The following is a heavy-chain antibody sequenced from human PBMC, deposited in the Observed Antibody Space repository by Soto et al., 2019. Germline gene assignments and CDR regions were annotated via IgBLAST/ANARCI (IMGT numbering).Heavy chain of an antibody. J-gene: IGHJ4*02. V-gene: IGHV3-9*01. CDR2: ISWNSNTI. CDR1: VFTFDNYA. Sequence: PGGSLRLSCAASVFTFDNYAMHWVRQSPGKGLEWVSGISWNSNTIAYADSVKGRFTISRDKAKNSLYLQMNSLRAEDTAFYYCAKDTGPNWGQGTMVTVSS. CDR3: AKDTGPN.